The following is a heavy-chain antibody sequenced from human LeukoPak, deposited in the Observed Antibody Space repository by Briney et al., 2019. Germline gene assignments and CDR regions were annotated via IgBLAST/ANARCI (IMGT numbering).Heavy chain of an antibody. CDR1: GGSISSYY. CDR3: ARVTGYMVEDFFDY. J-gene: IGHJ4*02. D-gene: IGHD3-9*01. Sequence: SETLSLTCTVSGGSISSYYWSWIRQPPGKGLEWIGYIYYSGSTNYNPSLKSRVTISVDTSKNQFSLKLRYVTAADTAVYYCARVTGYMVEDFFDYWGQGTLVTVSS. CDR2: IYYSGST. V-gene: IGHV4-59*01.